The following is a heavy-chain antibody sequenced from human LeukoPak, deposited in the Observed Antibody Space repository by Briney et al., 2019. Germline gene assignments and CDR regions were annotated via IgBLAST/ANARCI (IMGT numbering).Heavy chain of an antibody. CDR3: AKLRFGELEPVDY. CDR2: ISGSGGST. D-gene: IGHD3-10*01. Sequence: PGESLRLSCAASGLTFSSYAMSWVRQAPGKGLEWVSAISGSGGSTYYADSVKGRFTISRDNSKNTLYLQMNSLRAEDTAVYYCAKLRFGELEPVDYWGQGTLVTVSS. CDR1: GLTFSSYA. J-gene: IGHJ4*02. V-gene: IGHV3-23*01.